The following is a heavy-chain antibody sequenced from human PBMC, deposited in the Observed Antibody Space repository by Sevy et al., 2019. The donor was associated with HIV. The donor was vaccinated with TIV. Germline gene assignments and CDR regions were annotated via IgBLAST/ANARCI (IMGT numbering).Heavy chain of an antibody. J-gene: IGHJ4*02. CDR3: AGENAWGRGYS. Sequence: SETLSLTCTVSGGSITSLYWNWIRQPPGKGLEWIANIYYNGHINYNPSLKSRVTLSLVTSKNQFSLRLGSVTAADTARYYCAGENAWGRGYSWGQGTLVTVSS. V-gene: IGHV4-59*08. CDR2: IYYNGHI. D-gene: IGHD1-26*01. CDR1: GGSITSLY.